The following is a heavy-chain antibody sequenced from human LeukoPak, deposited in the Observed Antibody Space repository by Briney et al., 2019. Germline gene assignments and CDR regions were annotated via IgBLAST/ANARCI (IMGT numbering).Heavy chain of an antibody. V-gene: IGHV3-23*01. D-gene: IGHD3-10*01. J-gene: IGHJ4*02. Sequence: PGGSLRLSCAASGFTFSTYAMSWVRQAPGKGLEWVSTISGSGGDTVYADSAKGRFTISRDNFNNTLYLQVSSLRADDTAVYYCAREFYYGSASPLGYWGQGTLVTVSS. CDR2: ISGSGGDT. CDR3: AREFYYGSASPLGY. CDR1: GFTFSTYA.